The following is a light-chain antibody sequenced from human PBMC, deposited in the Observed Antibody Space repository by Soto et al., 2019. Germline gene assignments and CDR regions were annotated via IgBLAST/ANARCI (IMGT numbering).Light chain of an antibody. J-gene: IGLJ1*01. CDR2: DVS. V-gene: IGLV2-14*01. Sequence: QSVLTQPASVSGSPGQSITISCTGTSSDVGAYKYVSWYQQHPGKAPKLMIYDVSNRPSGVSNRFSGSKSGNTASLTISGLQAEDEADYYCSSYISSSTLYVFGTGTKVTVL. CDR3: SSYISSSTLYV. CDR1: SSDVGAYKY.